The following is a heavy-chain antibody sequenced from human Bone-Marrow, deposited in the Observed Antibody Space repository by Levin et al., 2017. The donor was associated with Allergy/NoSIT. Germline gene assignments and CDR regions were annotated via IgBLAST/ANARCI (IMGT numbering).Heavy chain of an antibody. V-gene: IGHV2-70*04. Sequence: SGPTLVKPTQTLTLTFAFSGFSLSTTGMRVSWIRQPPGKALEWLARIDWDDEKFYSTSLKTRHTISKDTSKNQVVLTMTNVDPVDTATYYCARTYCTPGGCSGLSWYFDRWGRGTLVTVSS. CDR3: ARTYCTPGGCSGLSWYFDR. J-gene: IGHJ2*01. D-gene: IGHD2-8*01. CDR2: IDWDDEK. CDR1: GFSLSTTGMR.